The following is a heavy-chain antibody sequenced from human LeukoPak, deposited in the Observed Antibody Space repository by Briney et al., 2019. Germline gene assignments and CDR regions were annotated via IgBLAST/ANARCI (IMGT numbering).Heavy chain of an antibody. V-gene: IGHV3-23*01. CDR1: GFTFSSYA. CDR2: ISGSGGST. J-gene: IGHJ4*02. D-gene: IGHD2-2*01. Sequence: GGSLRLSCAASGFTFSSYAMSWVRQAPGKGLEWVLAISGSGGSTYYADSVKGRFTISRDNSKNTLYLQMNSLRAEDTAVYYCAGSNCSSTSCYLRYYFDYWGQGTLVTVSS. CDR3: AGSNCSSTSCYLRYYFDY.